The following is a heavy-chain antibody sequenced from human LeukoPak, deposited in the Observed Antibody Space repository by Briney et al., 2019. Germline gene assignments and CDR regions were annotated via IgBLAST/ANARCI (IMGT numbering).Heavy chain of an antibody. CDR1: GFTLRSNW. Sequence: TGGSLRLSCAASGFTLRSNWMSWVRQAPGKGLEWVANIKQDGSHKNYADSVKGRFTISRDNAKNSLYLQMNSLRAEDTAVYYCARQGGIYYGSGSYCMDVWGKGTTVTISS. D-gene: IGHD3-10*01. CDR3: ARQGGIYYGSGSYCMDV. CDR2: IKQDGSHK. J-gene: IGHJ6*03. V-gene: IGHV3-7*01.